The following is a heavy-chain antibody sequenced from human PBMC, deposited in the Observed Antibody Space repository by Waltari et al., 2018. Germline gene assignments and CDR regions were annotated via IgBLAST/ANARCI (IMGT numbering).Heavy chain of an antibody. CDR1: GESLSSSDW. V-gene: IGHV4-4*02. D-gene: IGHD2-21*02. Sequence: QVQLQESGPGLVKSSETLSLTCTVSGESLSSSDWWTWVRQSPGKGLEWIGEISHSGDTDYHPSLKGRVTISADRSRNQFSLNLNSVTAADTAVYYWARARYFGLLFAWFDPWGQGTLVTVSS. CDR2: ISHSGDT. J-gene: IGHJ5*02. CDR3: ARARYFGLLFAWFDP.